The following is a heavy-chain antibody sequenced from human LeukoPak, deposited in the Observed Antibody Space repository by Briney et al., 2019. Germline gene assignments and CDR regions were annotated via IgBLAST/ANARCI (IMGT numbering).Heavy chain of an antibody. CDR3: ARGLPYYYDSSGYYFYFDY. Sequence: PSETLSLTCAAYGGSFSGYYWSWIRQPPGKGLEWIGEINHSGSTNYNPSLKSRVTISVDTSKNQFSLKLSSVTAADTAVYYCARGLPYYYDSSGYYFYFDYWGQGTLVTVSS. J-gene: IGHJ4*02. V-gene: IGHV4-34*01. D-gene: IGHD3-22*01. CDR2: INHSGST. CDR1: GGSFSGYY.